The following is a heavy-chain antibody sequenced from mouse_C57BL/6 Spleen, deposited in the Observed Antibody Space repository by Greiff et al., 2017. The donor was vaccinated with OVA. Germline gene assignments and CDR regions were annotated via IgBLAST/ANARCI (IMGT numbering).Heavy chain of an antibody. Sequence: QVQLQQSVAELVMPGASVKLSCKASGYTFTSYWMHWVKQRPGQGLEWIGEIDPSDSYTNYNQKFKGKSTLTADKSSSTAYMELRSLTSEDSAVYFCARWDYGSSHYAMDYWGQGTSVTVSS. CDR3: ARWDYGSSHYAMDY. D-gene: IGHD1-1*01. J-gene: IGHJ4*01. CDR1: GYTFTSYW. CDR2: IDPSDSYT. V-gene: IGHV1-69*01.